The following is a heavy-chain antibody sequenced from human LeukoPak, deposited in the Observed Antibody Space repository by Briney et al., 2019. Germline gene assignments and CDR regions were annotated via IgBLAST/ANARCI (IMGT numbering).Heavy chain of an antibody. J-gene: IGHJ6*03. V-gene: IGHV3-30*02. D-gene: IGHD3-10*01. Sequence: GGSLRLSCAASGFTFSSYGMHWVRQAPGKGLEWVAFIRYDGSNKYYADSVKGRFTISRDNSKNTLYLQMNSLRAEDTAVYYCAKDLRGSYYIDYYYYMDVWGKGTTVTISS. CDR3: AKDLRGSYYIDYYYYMDV. CDR2: IRYDGSNK. CDR1: GFTFSSYG.